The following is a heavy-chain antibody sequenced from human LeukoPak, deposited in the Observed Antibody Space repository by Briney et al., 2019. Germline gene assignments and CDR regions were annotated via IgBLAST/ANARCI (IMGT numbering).Heavy chain of an antibody. D-gene: IGHD5-18*01. Sequence: ASVKVSCKASGYTFTGYYLHWVRQAPGQGLEWMGWINPNSGGTNYAQKFQGRVTMTGDTSISTAYMELSRLSSDDTSIYYCAGRPDTAIVPIFDYWGQGTLVTVSS. CDR2: INPNSGGT. J-gene: IGHJ4*02. V-gene: IGHV1-2*02. CDR3: AGRPDTAIVPIFDY. CDR1: GYTFTGYY.